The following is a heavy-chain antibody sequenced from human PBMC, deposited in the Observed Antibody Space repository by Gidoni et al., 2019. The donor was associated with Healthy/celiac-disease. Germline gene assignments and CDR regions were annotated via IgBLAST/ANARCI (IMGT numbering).Heavy chain of an antibody. V-gene: IGHV1-69*01. J-gene: IGHJ6*02. Sequence: QVQLVQSGAEVKKPGSSVKVSCKASGGTFSSYAISWVRQAPGQGLEWMGGIIPIFGTANYAQKFQGRVTITADESTSTAYMELSSLRSEDTAVYYCARDRDIVVVPAAMGRPRSASPPYYYYGMDVWGQGTTVTVSS. CDR3: ARDRDIVVVPAAMGRPRSASPPYYYYGMDV. CDR2: IIPIFGTA. CDR1: GGTFSSYA. D-gene: IGHD2-2*01.